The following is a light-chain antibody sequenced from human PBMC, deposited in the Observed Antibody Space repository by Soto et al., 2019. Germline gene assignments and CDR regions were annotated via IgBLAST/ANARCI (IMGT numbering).Light chain of an antibody. CDR3: SSYAGSNSIGV. CDR2: EVS. CDR1: SSDVGGYNY. J-gene: IGLJ1*01. V-gene: IGLV2-8*01. Sequence: SRPPTASGSRGQSVTFSCTGTSSDVGGYNYVSWYQQHPGKAPKLMIYEVSKRPSGVPDRFSGSKSGNTASLTVSGLQAEDEADYYCSSYAGSNSIGVLGTGTKVTV.